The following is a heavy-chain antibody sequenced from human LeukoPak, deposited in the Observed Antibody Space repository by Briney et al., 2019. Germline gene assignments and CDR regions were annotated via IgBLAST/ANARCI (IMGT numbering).Heavy chain of an antibody. CDR2: IYSGGST. J-gene: IGHJ6*02. V-gene: IGHV3-53*01. D-gene: IGHD1-26*01. CDR1: GFTVSSNY. CDR3: ARYSGSYDNYYYYGMDV. Sequence: GGSLRLSCAASGFTVSSNYMSWVRQAQGKGLEWVSVIYSGGSTYYADSVKGRFTISRDNSKNTLYLQMNNLRAEDTAVYYCARYSGSYDNYYYYGMDVWGQGTTVTVSS.